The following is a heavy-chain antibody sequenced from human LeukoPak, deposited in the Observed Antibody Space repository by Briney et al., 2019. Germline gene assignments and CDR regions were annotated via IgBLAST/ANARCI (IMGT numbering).Heavy chain of an antibody. V-gene: IGHV3-9*01. D-gene: IGHD2-8*01. CDR3: AVLHYYAMDV. CDR1: GFTFSSYA. CDR2: ISWNSGTK. J-gene: IGHJ6*02. Sequence: GGSLRLSCAASGFTFSSYAMSWVRQAPGKGLEWVSGISWNSGTKGYADSVKGRFTISRDNAKNSLYLQMNSLRGEDAALYYCAVLHYYAMDVWGQGTTVTVSS.